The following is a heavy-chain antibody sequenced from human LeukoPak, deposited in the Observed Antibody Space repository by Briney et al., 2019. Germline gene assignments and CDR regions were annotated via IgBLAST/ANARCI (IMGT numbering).Heavy chain of an antibody. D-gene: IGHD3-10*01. J-gene: IGHJ3*02. Sequence: SETLSLTCTVSGGSISSSSYYWGWIRQPPGKGLEWIGSIYYSGSTYYNPSLKSRVTISVDTSKNQFSLKLSSVTAADTAVYYCAREISKLLWFGALFVKYDAFDIWGQGTMVTVSS. CDR2: IYYSGST. CDR1: GGSISSSSYY. V-gene: IGHV4-39*01. CDR3: AREISKLLWFGALFVKYDAFDI.